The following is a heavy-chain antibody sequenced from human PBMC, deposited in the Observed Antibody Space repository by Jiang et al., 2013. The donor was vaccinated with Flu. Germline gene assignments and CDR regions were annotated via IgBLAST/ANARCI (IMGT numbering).Heavy chain of an antibody. CDR1: SSYA. J-gene: IGHJ6*02. V-gene: IGHV1-69*01. CDR2: IIPIFGTA. CDR3: ARSQWLATDYYYYGMDV. Sequence: SSYAISWVRQAPGQGLEWMGGIIPIFGTANYAQKFQGRVTITADESTSTAYMELSSLRSEDTAVYYCARSQWLATDYYYYGMDVWGQGTTVTVSS. D-gene: IGHD6-19*01.